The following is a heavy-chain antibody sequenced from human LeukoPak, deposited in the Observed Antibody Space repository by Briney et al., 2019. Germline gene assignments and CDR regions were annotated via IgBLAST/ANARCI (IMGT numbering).Heavy chain of an antibody. D-gene: IGHD2-15*01. CDR1: GGSFSGYY. J-gene: IGHJ6*03. CDR3: ARALRHLVGLYFYDYMDV. CDR2: INHSRST. V-gene: IGHV4-34*01. Sequence: SETLSLTCAVYGGSFSGYYWSWVRQPPGKGMEWIGAINHSRSTNYNPSVKSRVTISVDTSKNQFSLKMSSLTAADTAVYYCARALRHLVGLYFYDYMDVWGKGTTVIVSS.